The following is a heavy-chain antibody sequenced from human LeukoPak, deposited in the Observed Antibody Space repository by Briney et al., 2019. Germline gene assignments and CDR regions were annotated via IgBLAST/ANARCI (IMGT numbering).Heavy chain of an antibody. Sequence: ASVKVSCKASGYTFTSYDINWVRQATGQGLEGMGWINPNSGNTGYAQKFQGRVTITRNSSISTAYMELSSLRSEDTAVYYCARVKPWDGYNPYYLDYWGQGTLVTVSS. CDR1: GYTFTSYD. J-gene: IGHJ4*02. D-gene: IGHD5-24*01. V-gene: IGHV1-8*03. CDR2: INPNSGNT. CDR3: ARVKPWDGYNPYYLDY.